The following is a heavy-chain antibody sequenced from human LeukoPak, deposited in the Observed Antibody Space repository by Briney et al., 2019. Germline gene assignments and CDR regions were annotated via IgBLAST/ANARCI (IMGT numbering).Heavy chain of an antibody. D-gene: IGHD3-16*01. CDR1: GYSFTSYW. J-gene: IGHJ4*02. Sequence: GESLKISCKGSGYSFTSYWISWVRQMPGKGLEWMGRIDPSVSYTNYSPSFQGHVTISADKSISTAYLQWSSLKASDTAMYYCASQGGAGGPFDYWGQGTLVTVSS. V-gene: IGHV5-10-1*01. CDR2: IDPSVSYT. CDR3: ASQGGAGGPFDY.